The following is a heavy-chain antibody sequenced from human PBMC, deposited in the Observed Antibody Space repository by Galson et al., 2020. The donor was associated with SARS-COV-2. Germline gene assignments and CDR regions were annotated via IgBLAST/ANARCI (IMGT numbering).Heavy chain of an antibody. V-gene: IGHV3-33*01. J-gene: IGHJ4*02. CDR2: IFFDGSDK. D-gene: IGHD3-22*01. Sequence: GESLKISCAASGFTFSSHAMHWVRQAPGKGLEWVAQIFFDGSDKYYADSVKGRFTISRDNSKNTLYLQMNSLRAEDTAVYYCASQIVTNLPFDYWGQGTLVTVSS. CDR3: ASQIVTNLPFDY. CDR1: GFTFSSHA.